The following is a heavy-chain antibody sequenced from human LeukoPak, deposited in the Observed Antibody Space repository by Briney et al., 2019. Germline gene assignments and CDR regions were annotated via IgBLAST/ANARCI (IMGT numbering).Heavy chain of an antibody. V-gene: IGHV1-2*02. Sequence: ASVKVSCKASGYTFTGYYMHWVRQAPGQGLEWRGWINPNSGGTNYAQKFQGRVTMTRDTSISTAYMELSRLRSDDTAVYYCARDGVIAVAGTSYYYYYMDVWGKGTTVTVSS. J-gene: IGHJ6*03. CDR1: GYTFTGYY. CDR3: ARDGVIAVAGTSYYYYYMDV. D-gene: IGHD6-19*01. CDR2: INPNSGGT.